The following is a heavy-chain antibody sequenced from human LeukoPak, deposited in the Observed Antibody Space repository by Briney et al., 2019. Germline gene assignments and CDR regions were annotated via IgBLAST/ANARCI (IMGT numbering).Heavy chain of an antibody. V-gene: IGHV3-53*01. CDR1: GFTVSSNY. D-gene: IGHD6-19*01. CDR2: IYSGGST. CDR3: ARDSSGWYYFDF. J-gene: IGHJ4*02. Sequence: GGSLRLSCAASGFTVSSNYMNWVRQAPGKGLEWVSVIYSGGSTYYADSVKDRFTISRDNSKNTLYLQMNSLRAEDTAVYYCARDSSGWYYFDFWGQGTLVTVSS.